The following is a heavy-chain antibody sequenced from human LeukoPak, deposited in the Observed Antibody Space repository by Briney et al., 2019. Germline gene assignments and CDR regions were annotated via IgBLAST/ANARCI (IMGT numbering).Heavy chain of an antibody. D-gene: IGHD3-10*01. CDR2: IYSGGST. J-gene: IGHJ5*02. CDR3: AKDPRELGHNWFDP. V-gene: IGHV3-53*01. CDR1: GFTVSSNY. Sequence: GGSLRLSCAASGFTVSSNYMSWVRQAPGKGLEWVSVIYSGGSTYYADSVKGRFTISRDNSKNTLYLQMNSLRAEDTAVYYCAKDPRELGHNWFDPWGQGTPVTVSS.